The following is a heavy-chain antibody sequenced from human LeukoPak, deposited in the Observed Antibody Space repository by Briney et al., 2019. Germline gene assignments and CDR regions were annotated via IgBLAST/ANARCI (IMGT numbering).Heavy chain of an antibody. CDR1: GYTFTDYF. D-gene: IGHD3-3*01. Sequence: ASVKVSCKASGYTFTDYFLHWVRQAPGEGGEWMGWIGPDSGATNSAQKFRGKVTMTRDTSINTAYMEVSSLSSDDTAVYYCARDIRPRVESFDYWGQGTLVTVSS. CDR2: IGPDSGAT. V-gene: IGHV1-2*02. CDR3: ARDIRPRVESFDY. J-gene: IGHJ4*02.